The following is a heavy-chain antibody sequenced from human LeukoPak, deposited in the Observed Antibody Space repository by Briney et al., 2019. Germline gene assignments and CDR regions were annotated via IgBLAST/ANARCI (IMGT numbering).Heavy chain of an antibody. CDR2: IRGGGET. CDR1: GFTFSNYA. V-gene: IGHV3-23*01. D-gene: IGHD1-1*01. Sequence: GGSLRLSCAASGFTFSNYAMSWVRQAPARGLEWVSSIRGGGETSYADSVKGRFTLSRDDSRNTVYLQLNNLRVEDTAVYYFAKANWVSNADAVWWGQGTLVTVSS. CDR3: AKANWVSNADAVW. J-gene: IGHJ4*02.